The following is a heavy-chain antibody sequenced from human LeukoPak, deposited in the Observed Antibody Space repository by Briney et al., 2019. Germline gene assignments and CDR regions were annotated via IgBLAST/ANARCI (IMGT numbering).Heavy chain of an antibody. CDR1: GFTFGDYA. D-gene: IGHD2-21*01. Sequence: GGSLRLSCTASGFTFGDYAMSWFRQAPGKGLEWVGFIRSKAYGGTTEYAASVKGRFTISRDDSKSIAYLQMNSLKTEDTAVYYCSCAIWSAADYWGQGTLVTVSS. CDR3: SCAIWSAADY. V-gene: IGHV3-49*03. J-gene: IGHJ4*02. CDR2: IRSKAYGGTT.